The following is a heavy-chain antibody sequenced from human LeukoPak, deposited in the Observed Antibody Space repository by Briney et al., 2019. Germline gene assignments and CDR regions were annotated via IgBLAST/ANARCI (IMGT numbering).Heavy chain of an antibody. CDR3: ARDTVMAVAGPYYYYYMDV. CDR2: IHTSGST. V-gene: IGHV4-4*07. D-gene: IGHD6-19*01. J-gene: IGHJ6*03. Sequence: SETLSLTCTVSGVSISSYYWSWIRQPAGKGLEWIGRIHTSGSTNYNPSLKSRVSISVDTSKNQFSLKLSSVTAADTAVYYCARDTVMAVAGPYYYYYMDVWGKGTTVTISS. CDR1: GVSISSYY.